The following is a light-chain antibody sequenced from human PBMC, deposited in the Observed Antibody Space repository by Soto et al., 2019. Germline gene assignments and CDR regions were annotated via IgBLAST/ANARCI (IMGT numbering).Light chain of an antibody. Sequence: EIVLTQSPGTLSLSPGERATLSCRASQSVSNNYLAWYQQKPGQAPRLLIYGASTRATGIPARFSGSGSGTELTLTISSLQSEDFAVYYCQQYNNWPPITFGQGTRLEIK. V-gene: IGKV3D-15*01. J-gene: IGKJ5*01. CDR1: QSVSNN. CDR2: GAS. CDR3: QQYNNWPPIT.